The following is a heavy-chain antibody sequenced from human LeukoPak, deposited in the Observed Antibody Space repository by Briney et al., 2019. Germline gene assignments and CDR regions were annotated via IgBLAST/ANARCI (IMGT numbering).Heavy chain of an antibody. J-gene: IGHJ4*02. CDR2: ISSSSSYT. D-gene: IGHD6-19*01. V-gene: IGHV3-11*03. CDR3: ARRGIAVAADHFDY. Sequence: GGSLRLSCAASGFTFSDYYMSWIRQAPGKGLEWVSYISSSSSYTNYADSVKGRFTISRDNAKNSLYLQMSSLRSEDTAVYYCARRGIAVAADHFDYWGQGTLVTVSS. CDR1: GFTFSDYY.